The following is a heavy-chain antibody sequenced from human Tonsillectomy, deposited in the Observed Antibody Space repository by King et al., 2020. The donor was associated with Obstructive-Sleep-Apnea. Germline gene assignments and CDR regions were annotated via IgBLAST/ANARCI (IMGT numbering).Heavy chain of an antibody. CDR3: ARFTGLSWYYYGMDV. Sequence: VQLQESGPGLVKPSETLSLSCTLSGGSISSYYWSWIRQPPGKGLEWIGDIYYSGSTNYNPSLKSRVTISVDTSKNQFSLKLSSVTAADTAVYYCARFTGLSWYYYGMDVWGQGTTVTVSS. CDR1: GGSISSYY. D-gene: IGHD2/OR15-2a*01. CDR2: IYYSGST. J-gene: IGHJ6*02. V-gene: IGHV4-59*01.